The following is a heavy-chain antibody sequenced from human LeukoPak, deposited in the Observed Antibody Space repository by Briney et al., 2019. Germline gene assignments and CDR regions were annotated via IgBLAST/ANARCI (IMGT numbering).Heavy chain of an antibody. D-gene: IGHD3-3*01. V-gene: IGHV4-59*11. J-gene: IGHJ6*03. Sequence: SETLSLTCTVSGGSISSHYWSWIRQPPGKGLEWIGYIYYSGSTNYNPSLKSRVTISVDTSKNQFSLKLSSVTAADTAVYYCARVWGYDFWSGYYSYYYYYVDVWGKGTTVTVSS. CDR2: IYYSGST. CDR1: GGSISSHY. CDR3: ARVWGYDFWSGYYSYYYYYVDV.